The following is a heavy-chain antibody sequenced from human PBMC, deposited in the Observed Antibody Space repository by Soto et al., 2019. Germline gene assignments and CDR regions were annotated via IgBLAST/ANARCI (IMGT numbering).Heavy chain of an antibody. CDR1: GYTCTVYY. Sequence: VKVSCKASGYTCTVYYMHCVRQAPGQWLEWMGWINPNSGGTNYEQKFQGRVTMARDTSISTAYMELSRLRSDDTAVYYCAREEIVVVTAIQVGMDVWGQGTTVTVSS. CDR2: INPNSGGT. V-gene: IGHV1-2*02. D-gene: IGHD2-21*02. J-gene: IGHJ6*02. CDR3: AREEIVVVTAIQVGMDV.